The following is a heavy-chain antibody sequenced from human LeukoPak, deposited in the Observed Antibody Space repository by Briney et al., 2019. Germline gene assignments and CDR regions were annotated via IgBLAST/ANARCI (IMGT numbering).Heavy chain of an antibody. CDR2: IYYSGST. CDR1: GGSISSYY. J-gene: IGHJ3*02. D-gene: IGHD3-22*01. Sequence: PSETLSLTCTVSGGSISSYYWSWIRQPPGKGLEWIGYIYYSGSTNYNPSLKSRVTISVDTSKNQFSLKLSSVTAADTAVYYCAREYYYDSSGYYLAFDIWGQGIMVTVSS. V-gene: IGHV4-59*01. CDR3: AREYYYDSSGYYLAFDI.